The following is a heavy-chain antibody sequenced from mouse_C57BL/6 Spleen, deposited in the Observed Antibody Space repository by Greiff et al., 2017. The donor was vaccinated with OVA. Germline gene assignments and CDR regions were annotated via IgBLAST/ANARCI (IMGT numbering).Heavy chain of an antibody. V-gene: IGHV1-72*01. CDR2: IDPNSGGT. J-gene: IGHJ2*01. D-gene: IGHD1-1*01. CDR1: GYTFTSYW. Sequence: QVQLQQPGAELVKPGASVKLSCKASGYTFTSYWMHWVKQRPGRGLEWIGRIDPNSGGTKYNEKFKGKATLTVDKPSSTAYMQLSSLTSEGSAVYYYAGLEICYSGSSYDFDDWGQGTTLTVSS. CDR3: AGLEICYSGSSYDFDD.